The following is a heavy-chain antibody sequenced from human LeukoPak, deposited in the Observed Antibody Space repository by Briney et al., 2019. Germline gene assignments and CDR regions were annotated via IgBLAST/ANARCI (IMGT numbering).Heavy chain of an antibody. CDR2: IKQDGSEK. CDR1: GFTSSSYW. Sequence: GGSLRLSCAASGFTSSSYWMSWVRQAPGKRLEWVANIKQDGSEKYYVDSVKGRFTISRDNAKNSLYLQMNSLRAEDTAVYYCARVPLGYCSGGSCYSFWFDPWGQGTLVTVSS. V-gene: IGHV3-7*01. J-gene: IGHJ5*02. CDR3: ARVPLGYCSGGSCYSFWFDP. D-gene: IGHD2-15*01.